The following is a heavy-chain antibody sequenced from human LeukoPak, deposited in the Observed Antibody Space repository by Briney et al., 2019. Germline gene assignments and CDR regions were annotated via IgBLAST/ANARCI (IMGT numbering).Heavy chain of an antibody. CDR1: GLSFTNAW. V-gene: IGHV3-15*01. CDR3: STSGTMTTPLRH. CDR2: IKRKTDGETT. Sequence: GGSLRLSCAASGLSFTNAWMNWVRQAPGKELEWVGRIKRKTDGETTDYAAPVKGRFTISRDDSKNTLYLQMNSLKTEDTAVYYCSTSGTMTTPLRHWGQGTLVTASS. J-gene: IGHJ4*02. D-gene: IGHD4-17*01.